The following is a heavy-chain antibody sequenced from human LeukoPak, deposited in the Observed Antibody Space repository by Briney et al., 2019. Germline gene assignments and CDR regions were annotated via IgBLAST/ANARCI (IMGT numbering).Heavy chain of an antibody. Sequence: GGSLRLSCAASGFGFSHYAMNWVRQAPGKRLEFVSVISSNGDSTYHANSVKGRFTISRDNSKNTLYLQMDSLRAEDMAVYYCARGSRYSYGPYYFDYWGQGTLVTVSS. CDR3: ARGSRYSYGPYYFDY. CDR2: ISSNGDST. CDR1: GFGFSHYA. J-gene: IGHJ4*02. D-gene: IGHD5-18*01. V-gene: IGHV3-64*01.